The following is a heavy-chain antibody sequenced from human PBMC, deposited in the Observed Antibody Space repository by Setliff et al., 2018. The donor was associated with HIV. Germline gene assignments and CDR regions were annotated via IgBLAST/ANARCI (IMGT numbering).Heavy chain of an antibody. V-gene: IGHV5-51*01. CDR3: ARQRPPGYSSPYTIEY. CDR2: IDPGDSDT. D-gene: IGHD6-13*01. Sequence: GESLKISCKGSGYMFNNYWIAWVRQVPGKGLEWMGIIDPGDSDTGYTPSYQGRIIMSIDRFRSTAYLQWRSLTPSDSALYYCARQRPPGYSSPYTIEYWGQGTLVTVSS. J-gene: IGHJ4*02. CDR1: GYMFNNYW.